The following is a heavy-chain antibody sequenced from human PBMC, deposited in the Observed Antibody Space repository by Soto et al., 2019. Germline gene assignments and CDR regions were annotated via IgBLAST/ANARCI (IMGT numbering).Heavy chain of an antibody. CDR2: VSFDGSNK. Sequence: QVQLVESGGGVVQPGRSLRLSCAASGFTFSTHAMHWVRQAPGKALECVAIVSFDGSNKYYADSVKGRFTISRDNSKNTLYLQMSGLTPEDTAFYYCARDQTGITTAGGGRIDHWGQGTLVTVSS. CDR1: GFTFSTHA. V-gene: IGHV3-30-3*01. D-gene: IGHD6-13*01. CDR3: ARDQTGITTAGGGRIDH. J-gene: IGHJ4*02.